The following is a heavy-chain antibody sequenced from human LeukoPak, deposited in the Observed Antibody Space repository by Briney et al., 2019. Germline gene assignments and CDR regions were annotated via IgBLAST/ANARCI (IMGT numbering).Heavy chain of an antibody. D-gene: IGHD3-3*01. Sequence: GGSLRLSCAASGFTFSSHGMHWVRQAPGKGLEWVADISYDGSNKYYADSVKGRFTISRDNAKNSLYLQMNTLRPEDTAVYYCARERQNKDFWSGGDYWGQGTLVTVSS. J-gene: IGHJ4*02. CDR2: ISYDGSNK. V-gene: IGHV3-30*03. CDR3: ARERQNKDFWSGGDY. CDR1: GFTFSSHG.